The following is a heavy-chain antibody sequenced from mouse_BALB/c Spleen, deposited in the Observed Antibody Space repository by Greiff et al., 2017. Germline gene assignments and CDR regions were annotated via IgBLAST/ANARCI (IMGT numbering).Heavy chain of an antibody. Sequence: EVQLQESGPELVKPGASVKISCKASGYTFTDYNMHWVKQSHGKSLEWIGYIYPYNGGTGYNQKFKSKATLTVDNSSSTAYMELRSLTSEDSAVYYCAAYYRYLYAMDDWGQGTSVTVSS. CDR1: GYTFTDYN. CDR2: IYPYNGGT. D-gene: IGHD2-14*01. J-gene: IGHJ4*01. CDR3: AAYYRYLYAMDD. V-gene: IGHV1S29*02.